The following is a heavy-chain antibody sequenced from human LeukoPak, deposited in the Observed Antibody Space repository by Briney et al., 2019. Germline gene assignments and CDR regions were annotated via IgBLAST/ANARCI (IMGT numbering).Heavy chain of an antibody. CDR2: IIPIFGTA. CDR1: GGTFSSYA. D-gene: IGHD2-2*02. Sequence: ASVKVSCKASGGTFSSYAISWVRQAPGQGLEWMGGIIPIFGTANYAQKFQGRVTITADESTSTAYMELSSLRSEDTAVYYCARDRTEYQLLYGAFDIWGQGTMVTVSS. V-gene: IGHV1-69*13. CDR3: ARDRTEYQLLYGAFDI. J-gene: IGHJ3*02.